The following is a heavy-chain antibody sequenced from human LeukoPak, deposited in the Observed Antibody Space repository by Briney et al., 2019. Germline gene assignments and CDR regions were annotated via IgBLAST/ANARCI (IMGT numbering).Heavy chain of an antibody. Sequence: GGSLRLSCAASGFTFSSYSMNWVRQAPGKGLEWVSYISSSSSTIYYADSVKGRFTISRDNAKNSLYLQMNSLRAEDTAVYYCARDAARHIVVVTASGDYWGQGTLVTVSS. CDR1: GFTFSSYS. CDR2: ISSSSSTI. V-gene: IGHV3-48*04. D-gene: IGHD2-21*02. J-gene: IGHJ4*02. CDR3: ARDAARHIVVVTASGDY.